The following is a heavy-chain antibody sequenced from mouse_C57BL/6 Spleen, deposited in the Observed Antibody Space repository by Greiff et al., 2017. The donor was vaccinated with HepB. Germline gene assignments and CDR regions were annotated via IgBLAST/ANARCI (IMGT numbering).Heavy chain of an antibody. Sequence: EVQGVESGEGLVKPGGSLKLSCAASGFTFSSYAMSWVRQTPEKRLEWVAYISSGGDYIYYADTVKGRFTISRDNARNTLYLQMSSLKSEDTAMYYCTRDNLLSHFDYWGQGTTLTVSS. D-gene: IGHD1-3*01. J-gene: IGHJ2*01. CDR2: ISSGGDYI. CDR3: TRDNLLSHFDY. V-gene: IGHV5-9-1*02. CDR1: GFTFSSYA.